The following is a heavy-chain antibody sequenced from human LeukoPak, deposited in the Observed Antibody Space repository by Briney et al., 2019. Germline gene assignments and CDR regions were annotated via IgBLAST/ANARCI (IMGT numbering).Heavy chain of an antibody. CDR2: ISGGGVGT. D-gene: IGHD6-13*01. V-gene: IGHV3-23*01. CDR1: GFTFTTA. Sequence: GGSLRLYCAATGFTFTTAMSWVRQAPGKGLEWVSAISGGGVGTYYADSVKGRFTISRDNSKNTLYLQMNRLRADDTAVFYCAKQEDSSSSWNHWGQGTLVTVSS. J-gene: IGHJ5*02. CDR3: AKQEDSSSSWNH.